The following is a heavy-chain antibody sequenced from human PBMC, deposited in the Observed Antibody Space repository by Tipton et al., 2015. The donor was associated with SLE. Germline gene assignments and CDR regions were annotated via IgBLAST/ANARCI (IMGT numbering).Heavy chain of an antibody. Sequence: TLSLICTVSGGSISSRTHYWAWIRQPPGKGLEWIGSIYYSGSTYFNESLKSRLTVSVDSSKNQFSLTLSSVTAADTAQYYCARHLSVGTSMGYFDYWGQGSLVTVSS. CDR2: IYYSGST. J-gene: IGHJ4*02. D-gene: IGHD1-7*01. CDR3: ARHLSVGTSMGYFDY. V-gene: IGHV4-39*01. CDR1: GGSISSRTHY.